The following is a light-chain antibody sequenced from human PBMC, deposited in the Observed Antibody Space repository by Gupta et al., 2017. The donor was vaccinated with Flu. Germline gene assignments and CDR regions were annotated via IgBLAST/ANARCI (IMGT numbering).Light chain of an antibody. Sequence: EIVLTQSPGTLSLSPGERATLSCRASQSINANYIAWYQQNTGQAPRLLFYAASNSATGIPDRFSGSGSGTDFTLTISRLEPEDFTVYYCQQYSSSPPGYSFGPGTKLEIK. CDR1: QSINANY. CDR3: QQYSSSPPGYS. CDR2: AAS. J-gene: IGKJ2*03. V-gene: IGKV3-20*01.